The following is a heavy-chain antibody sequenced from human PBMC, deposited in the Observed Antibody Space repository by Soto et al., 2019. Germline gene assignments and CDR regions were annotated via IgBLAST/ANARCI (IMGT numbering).Heavy chain of an antibody. CDR2: IYPGDSDT. V-gene: IGHV5-51*01. D-gene: IGHD3-3*01. CDR3: ARQEYDFWSGYYPYYYYGMDV. Sequence: ESLKISCKGSGYSFTSYWIGWVRQMPGKGLEWMGIIYPGDSDTRYSPSFQGQVTISADKSISTAYLQWSSLKASDTAMYYCARQEYDFWSGYYPYYYYGMDVWGQGTTVTVSS. CDR1: GYSFTSYW. J-gene: IGHJ6*02.